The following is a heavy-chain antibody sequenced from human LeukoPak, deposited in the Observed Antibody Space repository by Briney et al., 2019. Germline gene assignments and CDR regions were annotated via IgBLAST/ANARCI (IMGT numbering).Heavy chain of an antibody. CDR1: GGSISSSSYY. Sequence: SETLSLTCTVSGGSISSSSYYWGWIRQPPGKGLEWIGSIYYSGSTYYNPSLKSRVTISVDTSKNQFSLKLSSVTAADTAVYYCARVSSYYDVDYWGQGTLVTVSS. J-gene: IGHJ4*02. D-gene: IGHD3-22*01. CDR3: ARVSSYYDVDY. V-gene: IGHV4-39*07. CDR2: IYYSGST.